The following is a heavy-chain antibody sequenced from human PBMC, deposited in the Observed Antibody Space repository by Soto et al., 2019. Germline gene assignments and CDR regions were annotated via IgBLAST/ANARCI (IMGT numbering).Heavy chain of an antibody. V-gene: IGHV4-31*03. D-gene: IGHD2-15*01. CDR3: ARDAPGGGASSAFNWFDP. CDR1: GGSISSGGYY. Sequence: QVQLQESGPGLVKPSQTLSLTCTVSGGSISSGGYYWSWIRQHPGKGLEWIGYIYYSGSTYYNPSLKSRVTISVDTSKNQFSLKLSSVTAADTAVYYCARDAPGGGASSAFNWFDPWGQGTLVTVSS. J-gene: IGHJ5*02. CDR2: IYYSGST.